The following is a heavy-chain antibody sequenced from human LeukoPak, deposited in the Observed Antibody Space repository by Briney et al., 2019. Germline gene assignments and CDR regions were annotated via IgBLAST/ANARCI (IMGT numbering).Heavy chain of an antibody. D-gene: IGHD6-19*01. J-gene: IGHJ4*02. Sequence: GASLRLSCAASGFTFSSYAMSWVRQAPGKGLEWVSAISGSGGSTYYADSVKGRFTISRDNSKNTLYLQMNSLRAEDTAVYYCARASGWYRETFDYWGQGTLVTVSS. V-gene: IGHV3-23*01. CDR3: ARASGWYRETFDY. CDR2: ISGSGGST. CDR1: GFTFSSYA.